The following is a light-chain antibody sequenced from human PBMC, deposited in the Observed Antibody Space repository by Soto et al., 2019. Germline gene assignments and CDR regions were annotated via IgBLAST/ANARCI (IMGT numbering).Light chain of an antibody. V-gene: IGLV2-14*01. Sequence: QSALTQPASVSGSPGQSITISCTGTSSDVGGYNYVSWYQQHPGKAPKLMIYEVSNRPSGVSNRFSGSKSGNTASLTISGLQDEDEADYYCSSYNSSSTVVFGGGTKLTVL. CDR3: SSYNSSSTVV. J-gene: IGLJ2*01. CDR1: SSDVGGYNY. CDR2: EVS.